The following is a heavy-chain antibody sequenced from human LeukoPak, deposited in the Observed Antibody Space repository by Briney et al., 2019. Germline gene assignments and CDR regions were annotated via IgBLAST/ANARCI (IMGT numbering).Heavy chain of an antibody. Sequence: SVKVSCKASGGTFGSYAISWVRQAPGQGLEWMGGIIPIFGTANYAQKFQGRVTITTDESTSTAYMELSSLRSEDTAVYYCARGTYYDFWSGYYYFDYWGQGTLVTVSS. V-gene: IGHV1-69*05. CDR3: ARGTYYDFWSGYYYFDY. CDR2: IIPIFGTA. D-gene: IGHD3-3*01. CDR1: GGTFGSYA. J-gene: IGHJ4*02.